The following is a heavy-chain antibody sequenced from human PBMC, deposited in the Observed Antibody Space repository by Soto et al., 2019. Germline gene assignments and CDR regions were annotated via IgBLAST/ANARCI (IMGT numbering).Heavy chain of an antibody. CDR3: ARDNDYSGGWYGIDG. V-gene: IGHV6-1*01. Sequence: SQTLSLTCAISGDSVSSNRAAWNWIRQSPSRGLEWLGRTYYRSKWNNEFAVSVESRITINPDTSKNQFSLQLNSVTPEDTAIYYFARDNDYSGGWYGIDGWGQGTLVTVSS. J-gene: IGHJ4*02. CDR2: TYYRSKWNN. D-gene: IGHD6-19*01. CDR1: GDSVSSNRAA.